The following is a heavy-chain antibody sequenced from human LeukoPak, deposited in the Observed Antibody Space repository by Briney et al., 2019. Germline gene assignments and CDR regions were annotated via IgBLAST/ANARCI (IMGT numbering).Heavy chain of an antibody. CDR1: GFTFSNYA. J-gene: IGHJ4*02. CDR2: ISGSDGST. V-gene: IGHV3-23*01. D-gene: IGHD5-18*01. CDR3: ARGRGYSYGSDY. Sequence: GGSLRLSCTASGFTFSNYAMSWVRQAPGKGLEWVSTISGSDGSTYYADSVKGRFTISRDNAKKSLYLQMNSLRAEDTAVYYCARGRGYSYGSDYWGQGTLVTVSS.